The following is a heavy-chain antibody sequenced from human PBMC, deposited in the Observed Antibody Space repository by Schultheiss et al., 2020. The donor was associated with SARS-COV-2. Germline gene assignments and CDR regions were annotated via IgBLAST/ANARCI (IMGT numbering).Heavy chain of an antibody. CDR2: ISGSAGST. CDR3: ATFCGGSCPGTSEYFQH. D-gene: IGHD2-15*01. CDR1: GFTLSNYA. V-gene: IGHV3-23*01. J-gene: IGHJ1*01. Sequence: GESLKISCATSGFTLSNYAITWVRQPAGKGRVRQAPGKGLKWVSPISGSAGSTNYADSVKGRFTISRDNSKNTLYLQMNSLRAEDTAVYYCATFCGGSCPGTSEYFQHWGQGTLVTVSS.